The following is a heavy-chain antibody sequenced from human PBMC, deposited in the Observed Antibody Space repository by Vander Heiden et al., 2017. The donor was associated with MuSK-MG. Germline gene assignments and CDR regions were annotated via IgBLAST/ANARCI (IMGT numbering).Heavy chain of an antibody. CDR1: GYTFTRFD. Sequence: QVQLAPPGAEVKKPGATVQVFCKDSGYTFTRFDIGWVRQAPGQGPEWMGWISAHNGDTQYAQKFQDRVTMTTDTSRTIAYMELRSLRTDDTALYYCARLRDFEWTTGSYLDFWGQGTLVTVSA. D-gene: IGHD3-9*01. CDR3: ARLRDFEWTTGSYLDF. J-gene: IGHJ4*02. V-gene: IGHV1-18*01. CDR2: ISAHNGDT.